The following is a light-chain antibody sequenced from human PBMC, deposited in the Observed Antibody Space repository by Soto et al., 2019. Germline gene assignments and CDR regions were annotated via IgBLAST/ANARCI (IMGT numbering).Light chain of an antibody. CDR2: EDN. CDR1: SGNIVNNY. V-gene: IGLV6-57*01. Sequence: NFMLTQPHSVSESPGKTVTISCTRSSGNIVNNYVQWYQQRPGSSPTTVIYEDNQRPSGVPDRFSGSIDISSNSASLTISGLKTEDEADYYCQSYDSSNQVFGGGTKLTVL. J-gene: IGLJ2*01. CDR3: QSYDSSNQV.